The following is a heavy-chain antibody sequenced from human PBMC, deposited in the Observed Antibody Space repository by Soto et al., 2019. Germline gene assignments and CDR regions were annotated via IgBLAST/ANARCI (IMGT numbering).Heavy chain of an antibody. V-gene: IGHV4-31*03. D-gene: IGHD2-8*01. Sequence: SETLSLTCTVSGGSISSGGYYWSWIRQHPGKGLEWIGYIYYSGSTYYNPSLKSRVTISVDTSKNQFSLKLSSVTAADTAVYYCARGVAPMVYAIRGAWFDPWGQGTLVTVSS. J-gene: IGHJ5*02. CDR1: GGSISSGGYY. CDR3: ARGVAPMVYAIRGAWFDP. CDR2: IYYSGST.